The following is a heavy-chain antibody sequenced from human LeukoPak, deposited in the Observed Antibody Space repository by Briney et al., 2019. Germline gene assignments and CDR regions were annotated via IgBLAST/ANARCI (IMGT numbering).Heavy chain of an antibody. Sequence: GASVTVSCKASGYTFTSYDMNWVRQASGQGLEWMGGMNPNSGNTGYAQKFQGRVTMTRDTSISTAYMELSSLRSEDTAVYYCAKAGIVATMNADWFDPWGQGTLVTVSS. V-gene: IGHV1-8*01. CDR3: AKAGIVATMNADWFDP. CDR1: GYTFTSYD. CDR2: MNPNSGNT. D-gene: IGHD5-12*01. J-gene: IGHJ5*02.